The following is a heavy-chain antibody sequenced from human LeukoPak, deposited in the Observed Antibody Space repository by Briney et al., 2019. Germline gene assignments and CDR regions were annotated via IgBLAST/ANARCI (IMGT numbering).Heavy chain of an antibody. Sequence: AASVKVSCKASGYTFASYYMHWVRQAPGQGLEWMGIIDPSGGSTSYAQKFQGRLTMTRDTSTTTVYMELNSLRSEDTAVYYCARDNTAAGPFDYWGLGTLVTVSS. D-gene: IGHD6-13*01. CDR2: IDPSGGST. CDR1: GYTFASYY. V-gene: IGHV1-46*01. J-gene: IGHJ4*02. CDR3: ARDNTAAGPFDY.